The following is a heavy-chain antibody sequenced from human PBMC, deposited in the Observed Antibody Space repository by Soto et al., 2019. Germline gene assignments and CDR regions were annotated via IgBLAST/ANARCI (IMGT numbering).Heavy chain of an antibody. CDR2: VNRGGRT. CDR1: GAAFSDYT. J-gene: IGHJ5*02. CDR3: ARLMEDKVWGSYRYLDL. Sequence: SETLSLTCGLSGAAFSDYTWSWVRQAPGGGLHWIGEVNRGGRTKYSPSLERRLTISVDPSRNQVSLELRSVTAADTAIYYCARLMEDKVWGSYRYLDLWGQGTLVTVSS. D-gene: IGHD3-16*02. V-gene: IGHV4-34*01.